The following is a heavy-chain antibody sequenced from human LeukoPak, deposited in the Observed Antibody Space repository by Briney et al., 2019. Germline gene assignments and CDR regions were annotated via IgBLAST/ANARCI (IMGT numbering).Heavy chain of an antibody. D-gene: IGHD6-13*01. CDR2: IFHSGST. J-gene: IGHJ4*02. CDR3: AREPIAAAGKGY. CDR1: GGSISSGDYY. V-gene: IGHV4-30-2*01. Sequence: SQTLSLTCSVSGGSISSGDYYWSWLRQPPGKGLEWIGYIFHSGSTYYNPSLKSRVTISVDRSKNQFSLKLSSVTAADTAVYYCAREPIAAAGKGYWGQGTLVTVSS.